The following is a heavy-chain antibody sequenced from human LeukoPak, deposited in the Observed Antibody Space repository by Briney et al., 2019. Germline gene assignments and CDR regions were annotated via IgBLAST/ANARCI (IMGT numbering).Heavy chain of an antibody. V-gene: IGHV3-72*01. CDR2: IRNKANSYTT. Sequence: GGSLRLSCAASGFTFSDRYMDWVRQAPGKGLEWVGRIRNKANSYTTEYAASVKGRFTISRDNSKNTLYLQMNSLRAEDTAVYYCARERDTAMVIRYYFDYWGQGTLVTVSS. CDR3: ARERDTAMVIRYYFDY. CDR1: GFTFSDRY. J-gene: IGHJ4*02. D-gene: IGHD5-18*01.